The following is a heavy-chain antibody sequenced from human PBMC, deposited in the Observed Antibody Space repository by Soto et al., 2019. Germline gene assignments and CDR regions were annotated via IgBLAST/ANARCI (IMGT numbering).Heavy chain of an antibody. Sequence: QVQLQESGPGLVKPSETLSLTCSVSGDSISSYYWSWIRQPAGKGLVWIGRIYTTGDTNYNPSLKSRVTMSLDTSKNQFSLKLSPVTAADTAVYYCAREYTETVAGPTPYYFDYWGQGTLVTVSS. J-gene: IGHJ4*02. CDR3: AREYTETVAGPTPYYFDY. CDR1: GDSISSYY. V-gene: IGHV4-4*07. CDR2: IYTTGDT. D-gene: IGHD6-19*01.